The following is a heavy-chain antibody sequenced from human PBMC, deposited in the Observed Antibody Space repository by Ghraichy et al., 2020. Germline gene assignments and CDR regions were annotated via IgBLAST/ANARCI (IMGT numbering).Heavy chain of an antibody. V-gene: IGHV4-59*01. J-gene: IGHJ5*02. D-gene: IGHD1-1*01. CDR2: IYDSGRT. CDR3: ARDKGRGWKALDWFDP. Sequence: WIGYIYDSGRTNYNTSLKSQVTIAVDTSKNQFSLKLRSVTAADTAVYYCARDKGRGWKALDWFDPWCHG.